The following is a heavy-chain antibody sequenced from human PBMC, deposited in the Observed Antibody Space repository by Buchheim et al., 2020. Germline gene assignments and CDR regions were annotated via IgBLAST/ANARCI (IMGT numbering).Heavy chain of an antibody. CDR1: GFTFSSYA. Sequence: EVQLLESGGGLVQPGGSLRLSCAASGFTFSSYAMSWVRQAPGKGLEWVSAISGSGGSTYSADSVKGRFTISSDNSKNTLYLQMNSLRAEDTAVYYCAKGRSLGSIWYTPIYYYGMDVWGQGTT. CDR3: AKGRSLGSIWYTPIYYYGMDV. CDR2: ISGSGGST. V-gene: IGHV3-23*01. J-gene: IGHJ6*02. D-gene: IGHD6-13*01.